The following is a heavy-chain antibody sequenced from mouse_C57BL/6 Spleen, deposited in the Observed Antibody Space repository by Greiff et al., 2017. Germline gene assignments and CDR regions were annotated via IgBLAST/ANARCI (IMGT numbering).Heavy chain of an antibody. CDR1: GFTFSDYG. CDR3: AKGRLGDY. CDR2: ISSGSSTI. J-gene: IGHJ2*01. D-gene: IGHD4-1*01. V-gene: IGHV5-17*01. Sequence: VQLKESGGGLVKPGGSLKLSCAASGFTFSDYGMHWVRQAPEKGLEWVAYISSGSSTIYYADTVKGRFTISRDNAKNTLFLQMTSLRSEDTAMYYCAKGRLGDYWGQGTTLTVSS.